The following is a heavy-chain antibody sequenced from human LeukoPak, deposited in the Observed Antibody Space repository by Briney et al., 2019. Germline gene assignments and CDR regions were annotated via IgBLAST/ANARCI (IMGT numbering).Heavy chain of an antibody. CDR2: ISGSGGST. D-gene: IGHD2-2*01. CDR3: TKDRGCSSIRCYYDY. J-gene: IGHJ4*02. CDR1: GFTFSSYA. Sequence: PGGSLRLSCAASGFTFSSYAMSWVRQAPGKGLEWVSAISGSGGSTYYADSVKGRFTISRDNSKNMLYLQMNSLRAEDTAVYYCTKDRGCSSIRCYYDYWGQGTLVTVSS. V-gene: IGHV3-23*01.